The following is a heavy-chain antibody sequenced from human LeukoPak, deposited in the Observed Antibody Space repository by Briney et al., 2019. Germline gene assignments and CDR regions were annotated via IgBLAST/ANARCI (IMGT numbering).Heavy chain of an antibody. CDR3: ASGRAVTGIFDY. CDR1: GFTVSTNY. V-gene: IGHV3-53*01. D-gene: IGHD6-19*01. Sequence: PGGSLRLSCAASGFTVSTNYMSWVRQAPGKGLEWVSVIYSGGSTYYADSVKGRFTISRGNSKNTLYLQMNSLRAEDTAVYFCASGRAVTGIFDYWGQGTLVTVSS. J-gene: IGHJ4*02. CDR2: IYSGGST.